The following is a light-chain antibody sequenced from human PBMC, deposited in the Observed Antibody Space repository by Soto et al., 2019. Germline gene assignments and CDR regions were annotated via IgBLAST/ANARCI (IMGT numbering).Light chain of an antibody. Sequence: AIRMTQSPSSLSASTGDRVTITGRASQHISDYLVWYQQKPGKAPKVLIHTASTLHGGVSSRFSGSGSGIDFTLTSSGLQSEDFATYDCQHYHSYPWTFGQGTKVE. CDR3: QHYHSYPWT. CDR1: QHISDY. CDR2: TAS. J-gene: IGKJ1*01. V-gene: IGKV1-8*01.